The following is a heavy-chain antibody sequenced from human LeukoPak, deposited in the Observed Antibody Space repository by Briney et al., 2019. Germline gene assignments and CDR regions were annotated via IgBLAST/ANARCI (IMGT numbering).Heavy chain of an antibody. V-gene: IGHV3-23*01. Sequence: DSVKGRFTISGDNCRNTLCLQVNSLRAEDTAVYYCAKLASPEGLLWFREYSDYWGQGTLVTVSS. CDR3: AKLASPEGLLWFREYSDY. D-gene: IGHD3-10*01. J-gene: IGHJ4*02.